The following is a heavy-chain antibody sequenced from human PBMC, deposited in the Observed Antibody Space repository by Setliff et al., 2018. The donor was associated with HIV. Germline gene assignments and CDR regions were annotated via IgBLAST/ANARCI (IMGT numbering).Heavy chain of an antibody. V-gene: IGHV1-69*10. D-gene: IGHD1-26*01. CDR1: GGMFSNYA. J-gene: IGHJ2*01. CDR3: ARGPHSESYSADWNFDL. CDR2: LTPVIGIA. Sequence: SVKVSCKASGGMFSNYAINWVRQAPGQGLEWMGGLTPVIGIAVYAQKFQGRVTLTADTSTSTAYMELRSLRSDDTAVYYCARGPHSESYSADWNFDLWGRGTLVTVSS.